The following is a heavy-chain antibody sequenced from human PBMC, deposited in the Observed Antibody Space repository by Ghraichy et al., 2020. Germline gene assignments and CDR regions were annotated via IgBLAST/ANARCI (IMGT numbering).Heavy chain of an antibody. D-gene: IGHD3-3*01. CDR1: GGSFSSYV. V-gene: IGHV1-69*13. CDR3: ARPKGSAYYHGTFGVDV. CDR2: IIPLFGTL. J-gene: IGHJ6*02. Sequence: SVKVSCKASGGSFSSYVINWVRQAPGQGLEWMGGIIPLFGTLNYAQKFQGRVTITADDSTSTAFMELTSLGSDDTAVYYCARPKGSAYYHGTFGVDVWGQGTTVIVSS.